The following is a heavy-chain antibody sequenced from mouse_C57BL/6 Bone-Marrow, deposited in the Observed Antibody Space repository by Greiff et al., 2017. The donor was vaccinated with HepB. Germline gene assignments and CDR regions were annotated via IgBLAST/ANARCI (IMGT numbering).Heavy chain of an antibody. V-gene: IGHV1-63*01. CDR2: IYPGGGYT. J-gene: IGHJ2*01. CDR1: GYTFTNYW. Sequence: VQLQQSGAELVRPGTSVKMSCKASGYTFTNYWIGWAKQRPGHGLEWIGDIYPGGGYTNYNEKFKGKATLTADKSSSTAYMQFSSLTSEDSASYYCARRYYGSRYYFDYWGQGTTLTVSS. CDR3: ARRYYGSRYYFDY. D-gene: IGHD1-1*01.